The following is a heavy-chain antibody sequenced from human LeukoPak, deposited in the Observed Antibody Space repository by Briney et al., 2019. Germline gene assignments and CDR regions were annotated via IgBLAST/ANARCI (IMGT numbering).Heavy chain of an antibody. V-gene: IGHV3-21*01. Sequence: PGGSLRLSYAASGFTFSSYSMNWVRQAPGKGLEWVSSISSSSSYIYCADSVKGRFTISRDNAKNSLYLQMNSLRAEDTAVYYCARGRGWELYIFDYWGQGTLVTVSS. J-gene: IGHJ4*02. D-gene: IGHD1-26*01. CDR2: ISSSSSYI. CDR1: GFTFSSYS. CDR3: ARGRGWELYIFDY.